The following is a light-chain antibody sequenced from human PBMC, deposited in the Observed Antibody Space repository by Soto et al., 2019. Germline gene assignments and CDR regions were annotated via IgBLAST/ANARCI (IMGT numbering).Light chain of an antibody. CDR2: DAS. Sequence: ELVLTQSPGTLSLSPGERATLSCRASQSVSNNYLAWYQQKPGQDPRLLIYDASERATGIPARFSGSGSGTDFTLTISRLEPEDFAVFYCQQYGTSPPTFGQGTKVDIK. V-gene: IGKV3-20*01. CDR3: QQYGTSPPT. CDR1: QSVSNNY. J-gene: IGKJ1*01.